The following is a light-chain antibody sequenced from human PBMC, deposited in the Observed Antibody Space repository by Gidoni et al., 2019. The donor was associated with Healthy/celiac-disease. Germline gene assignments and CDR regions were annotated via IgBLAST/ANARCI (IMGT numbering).Light chain of an antibody. Sequence: DVEMTQSPSSLSASVGDRVTITCRASQSISSYLNWYQQKQGKAPKLLIYAASSLQSGVPSRFSGSGSGTDFTPTISSLQPEDFATYYCQQSYSTPRTFGQGTKVEIK. V-gene: IGKV1-39*01. CDR1: QSISSY. J-gene: IGKJ1*01. CDR3: QQSYSTPRT. CDR2: AAS.